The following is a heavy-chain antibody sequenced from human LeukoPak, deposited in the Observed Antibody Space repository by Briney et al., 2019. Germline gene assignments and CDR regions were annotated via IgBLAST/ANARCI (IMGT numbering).Heavy chain of an antibody. Sequence: GASVKVSCKASGYTFTSYGISWVRQAPGQGLEWMGWISAYNGNTNYAQKLQGRVTMTTDTSTSTAYMELRSLRSDDTAVYYCARDTPLTRMVIAISLFDYWGQETLVTVSS. D-gene: IGHD2-21*01. CDR3: ARDTPLTRMVIAISLFDY. CDR2: ISAYNGNT. V-gene: IGHV1-18*01. CDR1: GYTFTSYG. J-gene: IGHJ4*02.